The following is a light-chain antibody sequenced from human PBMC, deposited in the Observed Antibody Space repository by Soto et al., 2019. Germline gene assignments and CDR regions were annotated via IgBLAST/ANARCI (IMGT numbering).Light chain of an antibody. Sequence: EIVLTQSPGTLSLSPGERATLSCRASQRISSSYLAWYQQKPGQAPRLLIYDASSRATGIPDRFSGSGSGTDFTLTISRLEPEDFAVYYCQRYGSSPPITFGQGTRLEIK. J-gene: IGKJ5*01. CDR3: QRYGSSPPIT. CDR1: QRISSSY. CDR2: DAS. V-gene: IGKV3-20*01.